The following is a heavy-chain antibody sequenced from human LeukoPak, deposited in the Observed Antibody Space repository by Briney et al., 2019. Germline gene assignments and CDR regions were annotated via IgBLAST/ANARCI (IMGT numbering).Heavy chain of an antibody. Sequence: GGPLRLSWAASGFTFTNPWMTWVRQAPGKGLEWVGRIKSKGDGETTDYAAPVKDRFTMSRDDSKATLYLQMNSLKAEDTAVYYCATDLGLTMIRGVIVHWGQGTLVTVSS. CDR3: ATDLGLTMIRGVIVH. D-gene: IGHD3-10*01. CDR1: GFTFTNPW. CDR2: IKSKGDGETT. J-gene: IGHJ4*02. V-gene: IGHV3-15*01.